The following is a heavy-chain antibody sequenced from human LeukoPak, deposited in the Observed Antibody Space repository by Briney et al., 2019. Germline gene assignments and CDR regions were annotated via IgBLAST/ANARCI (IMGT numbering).Heavy chain of an antibody. CDR2: IIPIFGTA. CDR3: ARDCSSTSCYEY. Sequence: GASVKVSCKASGGTFSSYAISWVRQAPGQGLEWMGGIIPIFGTANYAQKFQGRVTITADESTSTAYMELSSLRSEDTAVYYCARDCSSTSCYEYWGQGTLVTASS. V-gene: IGHV1-69*01. D-gene: IGHD2-2*01. CDR1: GGTFSSYA. J-gene: IGHJ4*02.